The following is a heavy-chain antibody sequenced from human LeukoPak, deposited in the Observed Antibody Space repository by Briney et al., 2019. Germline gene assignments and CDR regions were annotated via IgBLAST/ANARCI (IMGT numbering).Heavy chain of an antibody. CDR2: IIPILGIA. CDR1: GDTFSSYA. Sequence: ASVKVSCKASGDTFSSYAISWVRQAPGQGLEWMGRIIPILGIANYAQKFQGRVTITADKSTSTAYMELSSLRSEDTAVYYCARAYGGGDGDYWGQGTLVTVSS. D-gene: IGHD2-21*02. CDR3: ARAYGGGDGDY. J-gene: IGHJ4*02. V-gene: IGHV1-69*04.